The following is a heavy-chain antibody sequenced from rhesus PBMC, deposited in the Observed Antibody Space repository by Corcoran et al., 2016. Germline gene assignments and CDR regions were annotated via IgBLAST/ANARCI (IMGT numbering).Heavy chain of an antibody. CDR3: AREDRYSGSYYPYGLDS. J-gene: IGHJ6*01. CDR1: GGSFSGYY. V-gene: IGHV4-165*01. Sequence: QVQLQESGPGLVKPSETLSLTCAVSGGSFSGYYWGWIRQPPGKGLDWIGFISGSRWSTDSPPALNSGFTISTDTSKNQFSRKLSSVPAADTAVYYCAREDRYSGSYYPYGLDSWGQGVVVTVSS. D-gene: IGHD3-16*01. CDR2: ISGSRWST.